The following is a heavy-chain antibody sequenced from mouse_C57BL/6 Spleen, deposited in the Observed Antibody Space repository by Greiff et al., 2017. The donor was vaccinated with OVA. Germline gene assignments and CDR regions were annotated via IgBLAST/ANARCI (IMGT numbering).Heavy chain of an antibody. CDR3: ARLVAYYFDY. CDR2: IYPGSGNT. J-gene: IGHJ2*01. D-gene: IGHD1-1*01. Sequence: QVQLKESGAELVRPGASVKLSCKASGYTFTDYYINWVKQRPGQGLEWIARIYPGSGNTYYNEKFKGKATLTAEKSSSTAYMQLSSLTSEDSAVYFCARLVAYYFDYWGQGTTLTVSS. CDR1: GYTFTDYY. V-gene: IGHV1-76*01.